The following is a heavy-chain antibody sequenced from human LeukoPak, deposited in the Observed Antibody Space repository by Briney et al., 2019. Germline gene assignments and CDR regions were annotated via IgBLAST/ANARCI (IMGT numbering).Heavy chain of an antibody. V-gene: IGHV1-24*01. D-gene: IGHD2-15*01. CDR1: GCTLTELS. J-gene: IGHJ3*02. CDR2: FDPEDGET. Sequence: GASVKVSCKVSGCTLTELSMHWVRQAPGKGLEWMGGFDPEDGETIYAQKFQGRVTMTEDTSTDTAYMELSSLRSEDTAVYYCATVLGYCSGGSCYPFGDAFDIWGQGTMVTVSS. CDR3: ATVLGYCSGGSCYPFGDAFDI.